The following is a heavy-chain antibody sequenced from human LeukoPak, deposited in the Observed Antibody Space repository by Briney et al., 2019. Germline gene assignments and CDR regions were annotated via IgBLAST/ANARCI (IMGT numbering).Heavy chain of an antibody. Sequence: ASVKVSCKASGGTFSSYAISWVRQAPGQGLEWMGRIIPIFGTANYAQKFQGRVTITTDGSTSTAYMELSSLRSEDTAVYYCARDKTSGEGVWGQGTLVTVSS. D-gene: IGHD2-2*01. CDR1: GGTFSSYA. CDR3: ARDKTSGEGV. J-gene: IGHJ4*02. V-gene: IGHV1-69*05. CDR2: IIPIFGTA.